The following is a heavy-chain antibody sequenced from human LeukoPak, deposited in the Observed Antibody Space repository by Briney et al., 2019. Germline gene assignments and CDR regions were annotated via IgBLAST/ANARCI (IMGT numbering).Heavy chain of an antibody. D-gene: IGHD3-10*01. CDR2: ISHDGITT. J-gene: IGHJ4*02. CDR1: GFTFSNYD. Sequence: GGSLRLSCAASGFTFSNYDIHWVRQAPGKGLEWVAVISHDGITTSQADSVKGRFTFSRDNSKNTLYLQMNSLRVEDTAVYYCAKEGSGSSYYPFLDYWSQGALVTVSS. CDR3: AKEGSGSSYYPFLDY. V-gene: IGHV3-30*18.